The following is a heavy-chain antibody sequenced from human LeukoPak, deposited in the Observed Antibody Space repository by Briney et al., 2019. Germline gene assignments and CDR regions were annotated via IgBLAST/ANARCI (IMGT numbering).Heavy chain of an antibody. V-gene: IGHV1-8*01. CDR1: VYTFTSYD. J-gene: IGHJ4*02. CDR3: ARGANMDTAMVY. Sequence: ASVTVSCKSSVYTFTSYDINWVRQATGQGREWMGWMNPNSGNTGYAQKFQGRVTMTRNTSISTAYMELSSLRSEDTAVYYCARGANMDTAMVYWGQGTLVTVSS. D-gene: IGHD5-18*01. CDR2: MNPNSGNT.